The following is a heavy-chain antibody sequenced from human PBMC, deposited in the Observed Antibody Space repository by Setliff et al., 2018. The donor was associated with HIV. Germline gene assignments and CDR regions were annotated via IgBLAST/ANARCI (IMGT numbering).Heavy chain of an antibody. Sequence: GASVKVSCKASGGGFSNHAITWVRQAPGQGLEWMGVIIPIFTTTDYAQKFRGRLTINADESTGTAYMELRSLRSADTAIYYCATLNEYAYQTGGWFDPWGQGTPVTVSS. D-gene: IGHD3-16*01. V-gene: IGHV1-69*13. J-gene: IGHJ5*02. CDR2: IIPIFTTT. CDR3: ATLNEYAYQTGGWFDP. CDR1: GGGFSNHA.